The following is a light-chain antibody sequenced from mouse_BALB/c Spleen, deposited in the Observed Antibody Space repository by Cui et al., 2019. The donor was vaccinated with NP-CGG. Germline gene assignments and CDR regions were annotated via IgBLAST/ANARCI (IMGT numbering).Light chain of an antibody. Sequence: QAVLTQESAPTTSPGETVTLTCRSSTGAVTTSNYANWVQEKPDHLFTGLIGGTNNRPPGVPARFSGSLIGDKAALTITGAQTEDEAVYFCALWFSNHWMFGGGTKLTVL. CDR3: ALWFSNHWM. V-gene: IGLV1*01. CDR1: TGAVTTSNY. J-gene: IGLJ1*01. CDR2: GTN.